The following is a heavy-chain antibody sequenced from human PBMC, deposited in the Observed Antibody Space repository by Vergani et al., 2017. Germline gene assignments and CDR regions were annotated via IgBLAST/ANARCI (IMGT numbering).Heavy chain of an antibody. CDR1: GFRVTTYY. Sequence: ELLESGGGLAQPGGSLRVSCSASGFRVTTYYMSWVRQAPGKGLEWVSVIKSDGRTSYAESVRGRFTISRDTSRNAVYLQMNILRVEDTGVYYCTRSECSGTTCYGHYFDLWGHGILVTVSS. V-gene: IGHV3-66*02. J-gene: IGHJ4*01. CDR2: IKSDGRT. D-gene: IGHD2-15*01. CDR3: TRSECSGTTCYGHYFDL.